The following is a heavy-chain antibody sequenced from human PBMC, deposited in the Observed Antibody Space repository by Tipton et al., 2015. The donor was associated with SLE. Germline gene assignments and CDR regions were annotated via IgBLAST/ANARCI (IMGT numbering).Heavy chain of an antibody. Sequence: SLRLSCEASGFTFNAYGMYWVRQAPGRGLEWVAVISYDGSNRYYADSVKGRFTISRDNSKNTLFLQMNSLRAEDTAVYYCAKDVYSSSRYGWFDPWGQGTLVTVSS. CDR2: ISYDGSNR. D-gene: IGHD6-13*01. CDR1: GFTFNAYG. CDR3: AKDVYSSSRYGWFDP. V-gene: IGHV3-30*18. J-gene: IGHJ5*02.